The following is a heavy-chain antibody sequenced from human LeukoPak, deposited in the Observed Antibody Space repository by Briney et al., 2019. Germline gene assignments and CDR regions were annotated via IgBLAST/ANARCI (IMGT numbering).Heavy chain of an antibody. CDR2: ISAYNGNT. V-gene: IGHV1-18*01. J-gene: IGHJ5*02. Sequence: ASVKVPCKASGYTFTSYGISWVRQAPGQGLEWMGWISAYNGNTNYAQKLQGRVTMTTDTSTSTAYMELRSLRSDDTAVYYCARVLRFLEWFPPSNWFDPWGQGTLVTVSS. CDR3: ARVLRFLEWFPPSNWFDP. CDR1: GYTFTSYG. D-gene: IGHD3-3*01.